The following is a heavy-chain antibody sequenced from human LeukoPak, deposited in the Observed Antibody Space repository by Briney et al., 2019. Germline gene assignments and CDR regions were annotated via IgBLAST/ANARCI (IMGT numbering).Heavy chain of an antibody. Sequence: GGSLRLSCTVSGFTLSSYEMSWIRQAPGKGLEWVSSIDYSGGSTYYADSVKGRFTISRDNSKNTLYLQLNSLRGDDTAVYYCAKANSITIFGVVSPVEYWGQGTLVTVSS. D-gene: IGHD3-3*01. CDR1: GFTLSSYE. CDR3: AKANSITIFGVVSPVEY. V-gene: IGHV3-23*01. J-gene: IGHJ4*02. CDR2: IDYSGGST.